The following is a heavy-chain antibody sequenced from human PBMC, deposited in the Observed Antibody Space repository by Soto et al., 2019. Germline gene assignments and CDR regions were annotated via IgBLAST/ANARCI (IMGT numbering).Heavy chain of an antibody. CDR3: ARDSTPSGYYYGMDV. CDR2: IRAYNGNT. J-gene: IGHJ6*02. V-gene: IGHV1-18*04. Sequence: GASVKVSCKASGYSFSSYTINWVRQAPGQGLEWLGWIRAYNGNTKYVEKLQGRVTMTTDTSTSTAYMELRNLRSDDTAVYYCARDSTPSGYYYGMDVWGQGTTVTVSS. CDR1: GYSFSSYT. D-gene: IGHD2-15*01.